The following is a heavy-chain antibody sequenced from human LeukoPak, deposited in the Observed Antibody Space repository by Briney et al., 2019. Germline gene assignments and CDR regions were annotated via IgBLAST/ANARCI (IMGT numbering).Heavy chain of an antibody. J-gene: IGHJ4*02. D-gene: IGHD2-15*01. Sequence: PGGSLRLSCAASGSTFSSNYMSWVRQAPGKGLEWVSVIYSGGSTYYADSVKGRFTISRDNSKNTLYLQMNSLRAEDTAVYYCAREAGYCSGGSCYYFDYWGQGTLVTVSS. V-gene: IGHV3-66*01. CDR1: GSTFSSNY. CDR2: IYSGGST. CDR3: AREAGYCSGGSCYYFDY.